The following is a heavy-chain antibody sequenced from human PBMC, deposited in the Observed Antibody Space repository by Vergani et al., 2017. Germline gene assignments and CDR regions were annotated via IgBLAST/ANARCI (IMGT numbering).Heavy chain of an antibody. D-gene: IGHD3-3*01. V-gene: IGHV3-74*01. CDR2: INSDGSST. Sequence: EVQLVESGGGLVQPGGSLRLSCAASGFTFSSYWMHWVRQAPGKGLVWVSRINSDGSSTSYADSVKGRFTISRDNAKNTLYLQMNSLRAEDTAVYYCARERHLRFLEWLFRGYMDVWGKGTTVTVSS. CDR1: GFTFSSYW. J-gene: IGHJ6*03. CDR3: ARERHLRFLEWLFRGYMDV.